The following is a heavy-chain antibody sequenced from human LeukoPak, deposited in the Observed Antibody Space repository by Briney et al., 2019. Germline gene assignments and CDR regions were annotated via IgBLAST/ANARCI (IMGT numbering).Heavy chain of an antibody. CDR2: INPSGGST. Sequence: ASVKVSCKASGYTFTNYYIHWVRQAPGQGLEWMGMINPSGGSTNYAQKFQVRVTMTRDTSTSTVYMELSSLGSEDTAVYYCAREEHGGYHDYWGQGTLVIVSS. CDR1: GYTFTNYY. J-gene: IGHJ4*02. V-gene: IGHV1-46*01. D-gene: IGHD4-23*01. CDR3: AREEHGGYHDY.